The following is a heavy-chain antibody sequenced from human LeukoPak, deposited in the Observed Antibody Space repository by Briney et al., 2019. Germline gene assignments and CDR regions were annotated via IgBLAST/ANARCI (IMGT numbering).Heavy chain of an antibody. J-gene: IGHJ6*02. CDR3: AKHLPYYYYGVDV. CDR1: GGSISSGGYY. Sequence: SETLSLTCTVSGGSISSGGYYWSWIRQPPGKGLEWIGYIYYSGTTNYNPSLKSRVTISVDTSKNQFSLKLTSVTAADTAVYYCAKHLPYYYYGVDVWGQGTTVTVSS. V-gene: IGHV4-61*08. CDR2: IYYSGTT. D-gene: IGHD5/OR15-5a*01.